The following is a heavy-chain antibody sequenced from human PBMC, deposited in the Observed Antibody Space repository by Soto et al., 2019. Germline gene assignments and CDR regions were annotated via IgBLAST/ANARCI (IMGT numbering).Heavy chain of an antibody. Sequence: ASVKVSCKASGYTFTSYAMHWVRQAPGQRLEWMGWINAGNGNTKYSQKFQGRVTITRDTSASTAYMELSSLRSEDTAVYYCARDLLGLRSPVGYWGQGTLVTVSS. CDR2: INAGNGNT. CDR3: ARDLLGLRSPVGY. J-gene: IGHJ4*02. CDR1: GYTFTSYA. D-gene: IGHD1-26*01. V-gene: IGHV1-3*01.